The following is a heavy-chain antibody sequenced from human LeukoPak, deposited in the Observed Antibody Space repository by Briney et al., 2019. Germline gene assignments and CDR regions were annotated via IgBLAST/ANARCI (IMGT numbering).Heavy chain of an antibody. CDR1: GYTFTGYY. CDR3: ARTTYYYDSSGYYLLDY. D-gene: IGHD3-22*01. V-gene: IGHV1-2*02. Sequence: GASVKVSCKASGYTFTGYYMHWVRQAPGQGLEWMGWINPNSGGTNYAQMFQGRVTMTRDTSISTAYMELSRLRSDDTAVYYCARTTYYYDSSGYYLLDYWGQGTLVTVSS. J-gene: IGHJ4*02. CDR2: INPNSGGT.